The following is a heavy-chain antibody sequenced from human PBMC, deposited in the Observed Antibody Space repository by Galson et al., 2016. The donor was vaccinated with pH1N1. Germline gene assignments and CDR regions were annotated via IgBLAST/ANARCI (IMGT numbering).Heavy chain of an antibody. D-gene: IGHD2-21*01. J-gene: IGHJ6*03. CDR3: ARIGSDDPIYYYYMDV. Sequence: QSGAEVKKPGESLKISCKGSGYSFTSYWIAWVRQMPGKGLEWMGIIYPGDSDTRHSPSFQGQVTISADKSINTAYLQWSSLKASDTAMYYCARIGSDDPIYYYYMDVWGKGTTVTVSS. CDR2: IYPGDSDT. CDR1: GYSFTSYW. V-gene: IGHV5-51*01.